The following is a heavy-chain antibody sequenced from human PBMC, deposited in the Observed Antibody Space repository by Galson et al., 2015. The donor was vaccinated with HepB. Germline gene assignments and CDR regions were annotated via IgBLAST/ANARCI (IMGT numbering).Heavy chain of an antibody. V-gene: IGHV3-7*01. CDR2: INGDGSEK. D-gene: IGHD5-24*01. Sequence: SLRLSCAASGFTLSSFWMTWVRQAPGKGLEWVANINGDGSEKYSLDSVKGRFTISRDNAKNSLYLQMNSLRAEDTAVYYCARGMALRTDAFDIWGQGTMVTVSS. CDR3: ARGMALRTDAFDI. J-gene: IGHJ3*02. CDR1: GFTLSSFW.